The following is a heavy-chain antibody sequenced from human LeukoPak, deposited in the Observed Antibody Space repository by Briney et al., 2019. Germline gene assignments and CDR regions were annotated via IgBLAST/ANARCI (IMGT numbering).Heavy chain of an antibody. J-gene: IGHJ4*02. CDR3: ARIAAAGHGFDY. V-gene: IGHV4-59*01. Sequence: SETLSLTCTVSGGSISRYYWSWIRQPPGKGLEWIGYIYYSGSTNYNPSLKSRVTISVDTSKNQFSLNLSSVTAADTAVYYCARIAAAGHGFDYWGQGTLVTVSS. CDR1: GGSISRYY. D-gene: IGHD6-13*01. CDR2: IYYSGST.